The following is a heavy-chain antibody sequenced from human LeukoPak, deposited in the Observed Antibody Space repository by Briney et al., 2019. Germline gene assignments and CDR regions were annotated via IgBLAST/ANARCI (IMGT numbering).Heavy chain of an antibody. CDR3: AKEIYGDSTGGRFQH. CDR1: GFSFSMYS. J-gene: IGHJ1*01. Sequence: GGSLRLSCAASGFSFSMYSMSWVRQAAGKGLEWVAFIKQDASVKDYVDSLKGRVTISRDNGKNSVYLQMNSLRADDTAVYYCAKEIYGDSTGGRFQHWGQGTLVTVSS. CDR2: IKQDASVK. V-gene: IGHV3-7*03. D-gene: IGHD4-17*01.